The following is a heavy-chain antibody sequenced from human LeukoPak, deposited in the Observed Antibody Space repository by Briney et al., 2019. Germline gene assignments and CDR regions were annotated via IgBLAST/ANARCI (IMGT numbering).Heavy chain of an antibody. CDR3: ARPDSIGYYQGAYDI. CDR1: GYSFSSYW. J-gene: IGHJ3*02. Sequence: HGESLKISCKGSGYSFSSYWIGWARQMPGKGLEWMGIIYPGDSDTRYSPSFRGQVTISVDKSISTAYLQWSSLKASDTAMYYCARPDSIGYYQGAYDIWGQGTMVTVSS. CDR2: IYPGDSDT. D-gene: IGHD3-22*01. V-gene: IGHV5-51*01.